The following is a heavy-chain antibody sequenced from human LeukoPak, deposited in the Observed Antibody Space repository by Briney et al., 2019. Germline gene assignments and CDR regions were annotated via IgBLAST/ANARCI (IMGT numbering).Heavy chain of an antibody. D-gene: IGHD2-15*01. Sequence: GGSLRLSCAASGFTFSNYVLSWVRQAPGKGLEWVSAISNSGGGTYYADSVKGRFTISRDNSMNTLYLQMNSLRVDDTAVYYCAKGGGPAPFDYWGQGALVTVSS. CDR2: ISNSGGGT. CDR3: AKGGGPAPFDY. J-gene: IGHJ4*02. CDR1: GFTFSNYV. V-gene: IGHV3-23*01.